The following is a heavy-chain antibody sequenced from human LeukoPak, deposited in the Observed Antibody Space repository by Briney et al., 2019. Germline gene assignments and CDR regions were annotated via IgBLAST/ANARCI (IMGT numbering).Heavy chain of an antibody. D-gene: IGHD2-2*01. J-gene: IGHJ4*02. CDR2: ISSRSSYI. Sequence: GGSLRLSCVASRFSFSSYSMNWVRQAPGKGLEWVSSISSRSSYIYYADSVKGRFTISRDNAKNSLHLQMNSLRAEDTAVYYCARVVGGGNFDYWGQGTLVTVSS. V-gene: IGHV3-21*01. CDR3: ARVVGGGNFDY. CDR1: RFSFSSYS.